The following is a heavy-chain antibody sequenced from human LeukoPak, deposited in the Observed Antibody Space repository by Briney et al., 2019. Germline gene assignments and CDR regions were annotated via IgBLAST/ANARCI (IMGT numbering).Heavy chain of an antibody. Sequence: GGSLRLSCAASGFTFSTYWMHWVRQAPGKGLEWVSYISSTGSNIYYADSVKGRFTISRDNAKNSLYLLMNSLRTEDTAVYYCAATYYYDGSGDYWGQGTLVTVSS. CDR1: GFTFSTYW. D-gene: IGHD3-22*01. J-gene: IGHJ4*02. CDR3: AATYYYDGSGDY. V-gene: IGHV3-48*04. CDR2: ISSTGSNI.